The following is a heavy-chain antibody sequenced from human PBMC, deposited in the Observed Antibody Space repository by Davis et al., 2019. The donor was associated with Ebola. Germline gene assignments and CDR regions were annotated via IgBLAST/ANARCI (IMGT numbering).Heavy chain of an antibody. J-gene: IGHJ5*02. CDR3: ASRQAAPDRGPWFDP. Sequence: MPSETLSLTCTVSGGSISTYYWSWIRQPPGKGLEWIGHIYYSGSTYYNPSLKSRVTISVDTSKNQFSLKLSSVTAADTAVYYCASRQAAPDRGPWFDPWGQGTLVTVSS. CDR2: IYYSGST. V-gene: IGHV4-59*04. CDR1: GGSISTYY. D-gene: IGHD6-13*01.